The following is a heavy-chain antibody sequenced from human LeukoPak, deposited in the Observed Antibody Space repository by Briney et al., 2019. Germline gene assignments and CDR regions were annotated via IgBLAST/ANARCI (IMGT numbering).Heavy chain of an antibody. Sequence: GGSLRLSCAASGFTVGSNYMSWVRQAPGKGLEWVSIIYRGGSTNYADSVKGRFTISRDTSRNTLYLQMNSLRAEDTAVYYCARLSANSSAYFFDYWGQGTLVTVSS. CDR3: ARLSANSSAYFFDY. CDR2: IYRGGST. D-gene: IGHD3-22*01. J-gene: IGHJ4*02. CDR1: GFTVGSNY. V-gene: IGHV3-66*04.